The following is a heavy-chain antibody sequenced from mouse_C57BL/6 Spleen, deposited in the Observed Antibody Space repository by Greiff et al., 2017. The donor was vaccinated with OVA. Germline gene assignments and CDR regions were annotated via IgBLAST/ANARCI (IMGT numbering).Heavy chain of an antibody. CDR2: INPSNGGT. Sequence: QVQLQQPGTELVKPGASVKLSCKASGYTFTSYWMHWVKQRPGQGLEWIGNINPSNGGTNYNEKFKSKATLTVDKSSSTAYMQLSSLTSEDSAVYYCARWGYGSSLVYFDDWGQGTTLTVSS. CDR1: GYTFTSYW. V-gene: IGHV1-53*01. CDR3: ARWGYGSSLVYFDD. D-gene: IGHD1-1*01. J-gene: IGHJ2*01.